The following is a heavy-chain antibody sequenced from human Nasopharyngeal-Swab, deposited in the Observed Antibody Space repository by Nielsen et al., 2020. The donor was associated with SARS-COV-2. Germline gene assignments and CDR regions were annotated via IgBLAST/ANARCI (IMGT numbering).Heavy chain of an antibody. V-gene: IGHV1-2*04. Sequence: ASVKVSCKASGYTFTGYYMHWVRQAPGQGLEWMGWINPNSGGTNYAQNSQGWVTLTTDTSINTAYMELSSLRSDDTAVYFCARDRAWYFDLWGRGTLVTVSS. CDR1: GYTFTGYY. CDR2: INPNSGGT. CDR3: ARDRAWYFDL. D-gene: IGHD3-10*01. J-gene: IGHJ2*01.